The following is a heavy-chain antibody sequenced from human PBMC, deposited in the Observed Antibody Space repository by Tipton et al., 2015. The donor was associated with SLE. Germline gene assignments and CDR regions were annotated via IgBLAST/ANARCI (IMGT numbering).Heavy chain of an antibody. CDR1: GGSISSSSYY. V-gene: IGHV4-39*07. CDR3: ARDSIAAHY. D-gene: IGHD6-6*01. Sequence: GLVKPSKTLSLTCTVSGGSISSSSYYWGWIRQPPGKGLEWIGSIYYSGSTYYNPSRKSRVTISVDTSKNQFSLKLSFVTAADTAVYYCARDSIAAHYWGQGTLVTVSS. CDR2: IYYSGST. J-gene: IGHJ4*02.